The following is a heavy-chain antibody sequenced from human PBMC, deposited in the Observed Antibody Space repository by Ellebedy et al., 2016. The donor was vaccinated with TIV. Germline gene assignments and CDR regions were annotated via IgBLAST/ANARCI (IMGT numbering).Heavy chain of an antibody. CDR3: ARGGQQMVSDD. J-gene: IGHJ4*02. CDR2: INPRGGST. CDR1: GYTFTSYY. Sequence: AASVKVSCKASGYTFTSYYMHWVRQAPGQRLEWMGIINPRGGSTSYAQKFQGRVTMTRDTSTRPVYMELSSLRSEDTAVYYCARGGQQMVSDDWGQGTLVTVSS. V-gene: IGHV1-46*01. D-gene: IGHD6-13*01.